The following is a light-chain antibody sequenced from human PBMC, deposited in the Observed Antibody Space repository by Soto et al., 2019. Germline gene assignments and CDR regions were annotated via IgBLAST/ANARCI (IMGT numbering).Light chain of an antibody. J-gene: IGKJ4*01. CDR2: DAS. V-gene: IGKV1-5*01. CDR1: QSISDW. CDR3: QQYNSSPLT. Sequence: DIQMTQSPSTLSASVGDRVTITCRANQSISDWLAWYQQKPGKAPNLLIYDASNFESGVPSRFSGSGSGTEFTLTISSLQPDDFATYYCQQYNSSPLTFGGGTKMEIK.